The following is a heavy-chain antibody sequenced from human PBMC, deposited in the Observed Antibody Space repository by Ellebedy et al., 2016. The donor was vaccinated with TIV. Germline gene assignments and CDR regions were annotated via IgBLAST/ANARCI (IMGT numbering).Heavy chain of an antibody. CDR1: GGSFSGYY. CDR3: ARLIVVVVAATHPTLTNWFDP. CDR2: IYYSGST. J-gene: IGHJ5*02. D-gene: IGHD2-15*01. V-gene: IGHV4-59*01. Sequence: GSLRLSXAVYGGSFSGYYWSWIRQPPGKGLEWIGYIYYSGSTNYNPSLKSRVTISVDTSKNQFSLKLSSVTAADTAVYYCARLIVVVVAATHPTLTNWFDPWGQGTLVTVSS.